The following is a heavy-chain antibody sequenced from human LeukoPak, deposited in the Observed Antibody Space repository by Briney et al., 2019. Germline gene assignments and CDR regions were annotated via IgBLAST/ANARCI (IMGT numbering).Heavy chain of an antibody. CDR1: GFTFSSYE. D-gene: IGHD3-22*01. Sequence: GGSLRLSCAASGFTFSSYEMNWVRQAPGKGLEWVSYISSSGSTIYYADSVRGRFTISRDNAKNSLYLQMNSLRAEDTAVYYCAREGRDYYDSSGYSANIDYWGQGTLVTVSS. J-gene: IGHJ4*02. V-gene: IGHV3-48*03. CDR3: AREGRDYYDSSGYSANIDY. CDR2: ISSSGSTI.